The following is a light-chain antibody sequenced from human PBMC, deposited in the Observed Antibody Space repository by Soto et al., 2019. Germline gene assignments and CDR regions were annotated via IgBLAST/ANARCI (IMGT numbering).Light chain of an antibody. Sequence: DLQMTQSPSSLSASVGDRVTITCRASQDISNYLNWYQQRPGKAPKLLIYDASTFERGVPSRGSGTRSGTHFTFAITSLHTEDVATYYCEQSDSLAITFGQGTRLEI. V-gene: IGKV1-33*01. CDR2: DAS. CDR1: QDISNY. CDR3: EQSDSLAIT. J-gene: IGKJ5*01.